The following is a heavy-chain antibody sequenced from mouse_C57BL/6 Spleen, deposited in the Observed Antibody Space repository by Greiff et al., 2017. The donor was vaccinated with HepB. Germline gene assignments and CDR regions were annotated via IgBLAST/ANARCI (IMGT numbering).Heavy chain of an antibody. Sequence: EVQGVESGGGLVKPGGSLKISCAASGFTFSSYAMSWVRQTPEKRREWVATISDGGSYTYYPDNVKGRFTLSSDNAKNNLYLHMSHLKSEDTATYYCARDLDYRNYGGDYWGQGTSVTVSS. D-gene: IGHD2-1*01. V-gene: IGHV5-4*01. CDR3: ARDLDYRNYGGDY. J-gene: IGHJ4*01. CDR1: GFTFSSYA. CDR2: ISDGGSYT.